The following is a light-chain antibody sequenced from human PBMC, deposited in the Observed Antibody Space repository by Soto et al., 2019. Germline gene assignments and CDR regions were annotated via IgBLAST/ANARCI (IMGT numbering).Light chain of an antibody. CDR2: EVS. J-gene: IGLJ2*01. V-gene: IGLV2-14*01. Sequence: QPVLTQPASVSGSPGQSITVSCTGSSSDFGDDKYVSWYQQHPGKAPKLMIYEVSNRPSGVSNRFSGSKSGNTASLTISGLQAEDEADYYCSSFRSTTTLFGGGTKVTVL. CDR3: SSFRSTTTL. CDR1: SSDFGDDKY.